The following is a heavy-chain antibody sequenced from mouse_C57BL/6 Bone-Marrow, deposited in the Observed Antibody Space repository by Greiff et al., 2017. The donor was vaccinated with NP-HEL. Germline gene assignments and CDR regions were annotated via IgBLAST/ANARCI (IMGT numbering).Heavy chain of an antibody. CDR1: GFTFKDDY. Sequence: VQLQQSGAELVRPGASVKLSCTASGFTFKDDYMHWVKQRPEQGLEWIGWIDPENGDTEYASKFQGKATITADTSSNTAYLQLSSLTSEDTAVYYCTTRDDDYDFDYGGQGTALTVSA. D-gene: IGHD2-13*01. J-gene: IGHJ2*01. CDR3: TTRDDDYDFDY. CDR2: IDPENGDT. V-gene: IGHV14-4*01.